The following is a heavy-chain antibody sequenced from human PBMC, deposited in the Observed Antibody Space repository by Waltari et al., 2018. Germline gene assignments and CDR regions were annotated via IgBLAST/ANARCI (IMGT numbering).Heavy chain of an antibody. V-gene: IGHV3-23*03. J-gene: IGHJ4*02. D-gene: IGHD6-6*01. CDR2: IYSGGSST. CDR1: GFTFSSYA. Sequence: EVQLLESGGGLVQPGGSLRLSCAASGFTFSSYAMSWVRQAPGKALEWVSVIYSGGSSTYYADSVKGRFTISRDNSKNTLYLQMNSLRAEDTAVYYCAKDQSRGQLVPFDYWGQGTLVTVSS. CDR3: AKDQSRGQLVPFDY.